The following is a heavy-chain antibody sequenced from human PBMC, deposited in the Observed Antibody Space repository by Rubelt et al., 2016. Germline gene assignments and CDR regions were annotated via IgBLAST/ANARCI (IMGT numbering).Heavy chain of an antibody. CDR3: AGVVPAATWYGMDV. CDR2: IYYSGST. CDR1: GGSVSSGSYY. D-gene: IGHD2-2*01. V-gene: IGHV4-61*01. Sequence: QVQLQESGPGLVKPSETLSLTCTVSGGSVSSGSYYWSWIRQPPGKGLDWIGHIYYSGSTNYNPSRKGGVSISGETSKNQFSLKLRSVSAADTAGYYCAGVVPAATWYGMDVWGQGTTVTVSS. J-gene: IGHJ6*02.